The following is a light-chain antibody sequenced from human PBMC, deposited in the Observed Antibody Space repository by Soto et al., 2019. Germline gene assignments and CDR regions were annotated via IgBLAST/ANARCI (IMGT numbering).Light chain of an antibody. CDR1: QNVIPNY. CDR3: QQYATSPIT. CDR2: GAS. J-gene: IGKJ5*01. V-gene: IGKV3-20*01. Sequence: IVVTESPGTLSFSPRERATLSCWASQNVIPNYLAWYQQKPGQAPRLLIYGASRRATGIPDRFSGSGSGTDFTLTISRLEPEDFAVYYCQQYATSPITFGQGTRLEI.